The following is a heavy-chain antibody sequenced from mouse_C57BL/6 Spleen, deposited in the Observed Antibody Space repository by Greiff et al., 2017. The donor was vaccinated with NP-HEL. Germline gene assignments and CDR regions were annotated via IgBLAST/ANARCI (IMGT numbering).Heavy chain of an antibody. Sequence: VQLQQSGAELARPGASVKLSCKASGYTFKSYGISWVKQRTGQGLEWIGEIYPRSGNTYYNEKFKGKATLTADKSSSTAYMELRSLTSEDSAVYFCARGGSSYVYFDVWGTGTTVTVSS. CDR1: GYTFKSYG. D-gene: IGHD1-1*01. J-gene: IGHJ1*03. CDR3: ARGGSSYVYFDV. CDR2: IYPRSGNT. V-gene: IGHV1-81*01.